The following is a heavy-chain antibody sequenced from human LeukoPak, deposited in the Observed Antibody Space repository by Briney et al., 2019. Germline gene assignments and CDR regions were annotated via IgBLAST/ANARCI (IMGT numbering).Heavy chain of an antibody. J-gene: IGHJ4*02. Sequence: GGSLRLSCSASGFTFSDYDMNWVRQAPGKGLEWVSSISGLSTHIYYGDSVKGRFSISRDNAKNSVYLQMNSLGVEDTAIYYCGRAFPPLRTSSAGDLWGQGILVTVSS. CDR3: GRAFPPLRTSSAGDL. CDR1: GFTFSDYD. D-gene: IGHD3-16*01. V-gene: IGHV3-69-1*02. CDR2: ISGLSTHI.